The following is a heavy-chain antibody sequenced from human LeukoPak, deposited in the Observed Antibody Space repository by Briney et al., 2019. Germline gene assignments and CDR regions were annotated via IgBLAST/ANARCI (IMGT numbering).Heavy chain of an antibody. CDR1: GYTFTCYY. CDR3: ASPIQGRTRDAFDI. V-gene: IGHV1-46*01. J-gene: IGHJ3*02. CDR2: INPSGGST. Sequence: ASVKVPCKASGYTFTCYYMHWVRQAPGQGLEWMGIINPSGGSTSYAQKFQGRVTMTRDMSTSTVYMELSSLRSEDTAVYYCASPIQGRTRDAFDIWGQGTMVTVSS. D-gene: IGHD1-1*01.